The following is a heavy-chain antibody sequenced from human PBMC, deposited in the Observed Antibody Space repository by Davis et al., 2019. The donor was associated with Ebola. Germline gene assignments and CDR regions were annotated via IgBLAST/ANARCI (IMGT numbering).Heavy chain of an antibody. CDR1: GYTFSSYD. CDR3: ERGGGSYSLDY. J-gene: IGHJ4*02. V-gene: IGHV1-8*01. D-gene: IGHD1-26*01. Sequence: AASVKVSCTASGYTFSSYDINWVRQATGQGLEWMGWMNLNSGNTNYAQKLQGRVTMTTDTTTSTAYMELRSLGSDGTAGYYCERGGGSYSLDYWGQGTLVTVSS. CDR2: MNLNSGNT.